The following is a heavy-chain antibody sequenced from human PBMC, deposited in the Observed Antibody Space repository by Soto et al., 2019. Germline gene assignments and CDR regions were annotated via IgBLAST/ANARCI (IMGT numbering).Heavy chain of an antibody. CDR3: ASRTSRLATHYGLDV. D-gene: IGHD6-19*01. V-gene: IGHV4-39*01. Sequence: PWETLSLTCTVSGGSISSYGHYWGWIRQPPGKGLEWIGSVYYSGSTYYNPSLKSRVTISVDTSKKQFSLNLSSVTAADTAVYYCASRTSRLATHYGLDVWGQGTTVTVSS. CDR2: VYYSGST. CDR1: GGSISSYGHY. J-gene: IGHJ6*02.